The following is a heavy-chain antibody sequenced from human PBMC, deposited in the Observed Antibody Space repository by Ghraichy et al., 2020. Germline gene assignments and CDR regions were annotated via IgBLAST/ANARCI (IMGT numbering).Heavy chain of an antibody. CDR2: ISSRDITR. Sequence: WVAYISSRDITRYYADSVKGRFTISRDNAKNSLYLQMNSLRAEDTAVYYCASDVLAQWPPWLDYWGKGT. J-gene: IGHJ4*02. V-gene: IGHV3-48*03. CDR3: ASDVLAQWPPWLDY. D-gene: IGHD6-19*01.